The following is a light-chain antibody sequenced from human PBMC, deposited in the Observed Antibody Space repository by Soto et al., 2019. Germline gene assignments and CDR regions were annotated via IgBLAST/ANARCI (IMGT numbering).Light chain of an antibody. CDR1: QGIGNA. J-gene: IGKJ4*01. CDR3: QQSVSPLLT. CDR2: GAS. V-gene: IGKV1-6*01. Sequence: AIQMTQSPSSLSASMGDRVTISCRASQGIGNALGWYQQKPGKAPKVLIYGASTLQSGVPSRFSGSGSGAEFTLTISSLQPDDSATYCCQQSVSPLLTFGGGTKVDIK.